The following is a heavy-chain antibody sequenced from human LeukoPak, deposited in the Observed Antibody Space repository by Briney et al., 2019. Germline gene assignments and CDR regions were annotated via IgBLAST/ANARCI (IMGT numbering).Heavy chain of an antibody. Sequence: PSETLSLTCSVSGVSISSHSWSWVRQPPGEGLESIGYISNTGATHYNPSHRSRVSISVDTSRNEVSLRLTSVTAADTAVYYCARGSDSYGYPYYYYYYMDVWGEGTTVAVSS. J-gene: IGHJ6*03. CDR2: ISNTGAT. V-gene: IGHV4-59*11. CDR3: ARGSDSYGYPYYYYYYMDV. CDR1: GVSISSHS. D-gene: IGHD5-18*01.